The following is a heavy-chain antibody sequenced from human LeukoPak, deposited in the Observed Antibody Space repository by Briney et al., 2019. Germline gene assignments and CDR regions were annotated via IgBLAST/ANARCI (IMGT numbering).Heavy chain of an antibody. D-gene: IGHD6-6*01. J-gene: IGHJ5*02. CDR3: AQAVPTIAARLCWFDP. Sequence: GGSLRLSCAASGFTFSSYAMSWVRQAPGKGLEWVSAISGSGGSTYYADSVKGRFTISRDNSKNTLYLQMNSLRAEDTAVYYCAQAVPTIAARLCWFDPWGQGTLVTVSS. CDR1: GFTFSSYA. V-gene: IGHV3-23*01. CDR2: ISGSGGST.